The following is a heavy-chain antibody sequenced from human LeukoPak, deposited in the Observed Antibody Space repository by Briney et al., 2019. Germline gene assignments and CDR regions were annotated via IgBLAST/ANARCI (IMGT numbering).Heavy chain of an antibody. CDR3: ARVYRGYSGVYYYYGMDV. V-gene: IGHV1-2*02. J-gene: IGHJ6*02. D-gene: IGHD5-12*01. Sequence: PSASVKVSCKASGYTFTGYYMHWVRQAPGQGLEWMGWINPNNGGTNYAQKFQGRVTMTRDTSISTAYMELSRLRSDDTAVYYCARVYRGYSGVYYYYGMDVWGQGTTVTVSS. CDR1: GYTFTGYY. CDR2: INPNNGGT.